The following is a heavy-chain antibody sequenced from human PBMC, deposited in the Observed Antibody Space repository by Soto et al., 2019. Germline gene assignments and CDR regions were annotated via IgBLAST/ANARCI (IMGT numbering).Heavy chain of an antibody. CDR2: IYYSGST. CDR3: ARVTGRSSKLGLLRPAPMAEGEY. Sequence: LRLSCAASGFTFSSFSMHWVRQHPGKGLEWIGYIYYSGSTSYNPSLKSRVTISVDTSKNQFSLKLISVTAADTAVYYCARVTGRSSKLGLLRPAPMAEGEYWGQGTLVTVSS. D-gene: IGHD3-22*01. CDR1: GFTFSSFS. V-gene: IGHV4-31*02. J-gene: IGHJ4*02.